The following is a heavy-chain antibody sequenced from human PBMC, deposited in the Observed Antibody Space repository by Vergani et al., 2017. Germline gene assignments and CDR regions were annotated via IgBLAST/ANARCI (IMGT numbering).Heavy chain of an antibody. D-gene: IGHD5/OR15-5a*01. CDR3: GRVADFYSVGSRLLDL. J-gene: IGHJ5*02. CDR1: GGSMSGYY. CDR2: MYHSGST. V-gene: IGHV4-59*01. Sequence: QVRLQESGPGLVKPSDTLSLTCSVSGGSMSGYYWSWIRQPPGKELEWIGYMYHSGSTNYNPSLETRVTISGDTSKNQFSLRLNSVTAADTAVYYCGRVADFYSVGSRLLDLGGQGILVTVCS.